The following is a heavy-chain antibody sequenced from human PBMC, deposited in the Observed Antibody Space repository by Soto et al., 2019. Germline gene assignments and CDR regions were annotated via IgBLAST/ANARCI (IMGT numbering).Heavy chain of an antibody. D-gene: IGHD1-20*01. CDR3: EKHNWNNLGWFDH. CDR1: GFTFSNSA. V-gene: IGHV3-23*01. CDR2: ISGSNGDST. J-gene: IGHJ5*02. Sequence: EVQLLESGGGLVQPGESLRLSCAASGFTFSNSAMTWVRQTPGKGLEWVSTISGSNGDSTYYADSVKGRFTISRDNSKNTLYLQMNSLRAEDTAVYNCEKHNWNNLGWFDHWGQGTLVTVSS.